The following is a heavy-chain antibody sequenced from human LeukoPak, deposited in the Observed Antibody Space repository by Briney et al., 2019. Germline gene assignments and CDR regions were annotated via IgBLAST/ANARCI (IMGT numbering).Heavy chain of an antibody. CDR2: IWYDGSKT. CDR3: ARDNTGRSDY. D-gene: IGHD1-26*01. J-gene: IGHJ4*03. Sequence: GGSLRLSCLASGFILSSYGMHWVRQAPGKGLEWVAVIWYDGSKTYYADSVQGRFTVSRDNSKNTLYLQMSSLRDDDTAVYYCARDNTGRSDYWGQGALVTVSS. CDR1: GFILSSYG. V-gene: IGHV3-33*01.